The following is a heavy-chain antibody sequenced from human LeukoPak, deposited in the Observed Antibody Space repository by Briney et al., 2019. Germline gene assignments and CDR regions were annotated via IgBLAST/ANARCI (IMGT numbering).Heavy chain of an antibody. CDR3: RAASHYYYYYMDV. J-gene: IGHJ6*03. D-gene: IGHD2-15*01. CDR1: GFTFSSYG. CDR2: IRYDGSNK. V-gene: IGHV3-30*02. Sequence: GGSLRLSCAASGFTFSSYGTHWVRQAPAKGLEWVAFIRYDGSNKYYADSVKGRFTISRDNSKNTLYLKMNSLRAEDTAVYYCRAASHYYYYYMDVWGKGTTVIVSS.